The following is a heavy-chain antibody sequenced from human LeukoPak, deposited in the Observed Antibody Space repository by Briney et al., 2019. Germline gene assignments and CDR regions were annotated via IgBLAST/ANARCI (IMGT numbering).Heavy chain of an antibody. J-gene: IGHJ4*02. CDR1: GYTFASYY. CDR3: ARVSGYSYGLPDY. Sequence: SVKVSCKASGYTFASYYMHWVRQAPGQGLEWMGGIIPIFGTANYAQKFQGRVTITADKSTSTAYMELSSLRSEDTAVYYCARVSGYSYGLPDYWGQGTLVTVSS. V-gene: IGHV1-69*06. CDR2: IIPIFGTA. D-gene: IGHD5-18*01.